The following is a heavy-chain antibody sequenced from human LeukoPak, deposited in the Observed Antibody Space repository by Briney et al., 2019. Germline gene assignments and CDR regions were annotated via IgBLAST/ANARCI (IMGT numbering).Heavy chain of an antibody. CDR3: ARHRGYSSGLFEY. CDR2: IYYSRSS. J-gene: IGHJ4*02. V-gene: IGHV4-59*08. D-gene: IGHD6-19*01. CDR1: GGSISSFY. Sequence: SETLSLTCTVSGGSISSFYWNWIRQPPGKGLEWLGYIYYSRSSNYNPSLKSRITISVDTSKNQFSLNLSSVTAADTAVYYCARHRGYSSGLFEYWGQGTLVTVSS.